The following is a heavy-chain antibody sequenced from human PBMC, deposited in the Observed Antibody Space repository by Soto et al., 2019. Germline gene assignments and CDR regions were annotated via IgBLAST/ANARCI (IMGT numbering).Heavy chain of an antibody. CDR3: SKDLRDYGDYFDY. J-gene: IGHJ4*02. Sequence: EVQLLESGGGLVQPGGSLRLSCAASGFTFSSYAMSWVRQAPGKGLEWVSAISGSGGSTYYADSVKGRFTISRDNSKNTLYLQTNSLRAEYTAVYYCSKDLRDYGDYFDYWGQGTLVTVSS. CDR1: GFTFSSYA. D-gene: IGHD4-17*01. V-gene: IGHV3-23*01. CDR2: ISGSGGST.